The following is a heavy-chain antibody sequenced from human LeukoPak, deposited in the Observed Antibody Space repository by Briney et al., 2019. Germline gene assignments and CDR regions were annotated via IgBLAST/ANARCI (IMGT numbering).Heavy chain of an antibody. Sequence: ASVRVSCKASGYTFTGYYMHWVRQVPGQGLEWMGWINPNSDGTNYAQKFQGRVTMTRDTSISTAYMELSRLRSDDTAVYYCASLDGYCSSTSRTQGSYYYYCMDVWGKGTTVTVSS. CDR2: INPNSDGT. V-gene: IGHV1-2*02. J-gene: IGHJ6*03. CDR1: GYTFTGYY. D-gene: IGHD2-2*03. CDR3: ASLDGYCSSTSRTQGSYYYYCMDV.